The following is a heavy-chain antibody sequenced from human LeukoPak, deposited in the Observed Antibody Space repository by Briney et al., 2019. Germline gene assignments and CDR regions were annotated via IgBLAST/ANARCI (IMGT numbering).Heavy chain of an antibody. J-gene: IGHJ4*02. D-gene: IGHD3-22*01. V-gene: IGHV3-48*01. Sequence: GGSLRLSCAASGFTFSSHSMNWVRQAPGKGLEWVSYISSSSSTVYYADSVRGRFTISRDNAKNSLYLQMNSLRTEDTAVYYCARGAYYYEDWGQGTLVTVSS. CDR1: GFTFSSHS. CDR3: ARGAYYYED. CDR2: ISSSSSTV.